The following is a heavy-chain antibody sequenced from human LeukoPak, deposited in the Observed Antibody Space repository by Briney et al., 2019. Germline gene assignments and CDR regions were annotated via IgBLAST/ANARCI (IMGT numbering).Heavy chain of an antibody. D-gene: IGHD4-17*01. CDR3: ARDSGYGDYVGNP. Sequence: ASVKVSCKASGGTFSSYAISWVRQAPGQGLEWMGWISTYNGNTNYAQKLQDRVTMTTDTSTSTAYMELRSLRYDDTAVYYCARDSGYGDYVGNPWGQGTLVTVSS. J-gene: IGHJ5*02. CDR2: ISTYNGNT. CDR1: GGTFSSYA. V-gene: IGHV1-18*01.